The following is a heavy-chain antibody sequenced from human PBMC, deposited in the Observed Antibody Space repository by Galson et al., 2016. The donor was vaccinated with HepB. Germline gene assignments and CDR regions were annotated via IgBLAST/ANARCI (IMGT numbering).Heavy chain of an antibody. D-gene: IGHD3-16*01. CDR1: GFTFSDYY. CDR3: AREGRGAYSNTIYS. V-gene: IGHV3-11*06. J-gene: IGHJ4*02. CDR2: ISRSSSYI. Sequence: SLRLSCAASGFTFSDYYMSWIRQAPGKGLEWISYISRSSSYIIYADSVKGRFTISRDDAKNSLYLQMNSLRAEDTAVYYCAREGRGAYSNTIYSWGQGTLVTVSS.